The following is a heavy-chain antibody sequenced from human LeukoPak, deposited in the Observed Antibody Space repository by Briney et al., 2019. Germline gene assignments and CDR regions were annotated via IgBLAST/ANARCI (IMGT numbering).Heavy chain of an antibody. D-gene: IGHD5-24*01. Sequence: PSETLSLTCTVSGGSISSYYWSWIRQPPGKGREWIGYIYYSGSTNYNPSLKSRVTISVDTSKNQFSLKLSAVTAADTAVYYCARDHKMYYFDYWGQGTLVTVSS. CDR2: IYYSGST. CDR3: ARDHKMYYFDY. CDR1: GGSISSYY. V-gene: IGHV4-59*01. J-gene: IGHJ4*02.